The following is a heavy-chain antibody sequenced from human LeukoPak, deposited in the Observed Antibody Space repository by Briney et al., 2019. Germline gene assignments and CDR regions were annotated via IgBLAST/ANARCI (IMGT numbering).Heavy chain of an antibody. CDR3: ARVSTNAFDI. CDR1: GFTFSSYD. CDR2: IYSAGDI. Sequence: GGSLRLSCAASGFTFSSYDVHWVRQPTGKGLEWVSAIYSAGDIYYLDSVKGRFTISRENAKNSLFLQMNSLRAEDTAVYYCARVSTNAFDIWGQGTMVTVSS. J-gene: IGHJ3*02. V-gene: IGHV3-13*01.